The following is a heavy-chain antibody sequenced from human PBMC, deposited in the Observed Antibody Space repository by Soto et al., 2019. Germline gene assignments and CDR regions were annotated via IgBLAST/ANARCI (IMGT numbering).Heavy chain of an antibody. Sequence: ASVKVSCKASGYTFSRYGIMWVRQAPGQGLEWMGWISAYNGNTNSAEKLRGRLTMTTDASTTTAYMELRSLRSDDAAIYYCARDQGFRVVINSNWFDPWGQGTLVTVSS. CDR2: ISAYNGNT. D-gene: IGHD2-21*01. CDR1: GYTFSRYG. J-gene: IGHJ5*02. V-gene: IGHV1-18*01. CDR3: ARDQGFRVVINSNWFDP.